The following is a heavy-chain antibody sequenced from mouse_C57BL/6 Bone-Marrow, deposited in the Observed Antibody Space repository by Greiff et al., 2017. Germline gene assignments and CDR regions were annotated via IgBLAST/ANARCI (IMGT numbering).Heavy chain of an antibody. V-gene: IGHV1-52*01. Sequence: QVQLQQPGAELVRPGSSVKLSCKASGYTFTSYWMHWVKQRPIQGLEWIGNIDPSDSETHYNQKFKDKATLTVDKSSSTAYMQLSSLTSEDSAVYYCARGNYGSGDYWGQGTSVTVSS. D-gene: IGHD1-1*01. CDR3: ARGNYGSGDY. J-gene: IGHJ4*01. CDR1: GYTFTSYW. CDR2: IDPSDSET.